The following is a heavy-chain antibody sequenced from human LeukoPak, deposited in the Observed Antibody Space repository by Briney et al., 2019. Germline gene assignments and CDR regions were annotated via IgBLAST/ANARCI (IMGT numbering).Heavy chain of an antibody. J-gene: IGHJ4*02. Sequence: ASVKVSCKPSGYTFTSYALSWVRQAPGQGLEWMGWISTYSGNTNYAQKLQGRITMTIETSTSTAYMELRSLRSEDTAVYYCARDIWFGEFPNYFDYWGQGTLVTVSS. CDR1: GYTFTSYA. CDR2: ISTYSGNT. D-gene: IGHD3-10*01. V-gene: IGHV1-18*01. CDR3: ARDIWFGEFPNYFDY.